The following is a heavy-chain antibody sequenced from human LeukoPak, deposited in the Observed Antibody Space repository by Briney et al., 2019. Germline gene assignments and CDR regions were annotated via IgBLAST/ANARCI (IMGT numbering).Heavy chain of an antibody. J-gene: IGHJ4*02. D-gene: IGHD3-22*01. CDR1: GLSLSASS. CDR3: AKANYYDSSGYYENLDY. Sequence: PGGSLILSCAGSGLSLSASSMHWLRQAPGKGLEWVSAISGSGGSTYYADSVKGRFTISRDNSKNTLYLQMNSVRADDTAVYYCAKANYYDSSGYYENLDYWGQGTLVTVSS. CDR2: ISGSGGST. V-gene: IGHV3-23*01.